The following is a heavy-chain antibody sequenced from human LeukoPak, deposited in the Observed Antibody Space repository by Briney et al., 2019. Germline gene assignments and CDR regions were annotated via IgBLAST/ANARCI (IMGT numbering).Heavy chain of an antibody. Sequence: SVKVSCKASGCTFSSYAISWVRQAPGQGLEWMGGIIPIFGTANYAQKFQGRVTITTDESTSTAYMELSSLRSDDTAVYYCARDIVVVVADRLSYEGYMDVWGKGTTVTVSS. D-gene: IGHD2-15*01. CDR1: GCTFSSYA. CDR3: ARDIVVVVADRLSYEGYMDV. CDR2: IIPIFGTA. J-gene: IGHJ6*03. V-gene: IGHV1-69*05.